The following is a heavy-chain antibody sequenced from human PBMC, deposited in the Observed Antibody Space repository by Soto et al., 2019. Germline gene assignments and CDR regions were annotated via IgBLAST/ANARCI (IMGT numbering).Heavy chain of an antibody. V-gene: IGHV4-61*01. CDR3: ATSPRCALDI. Sequence: QVQLQESGPGLVKPSETLSLSCTVSGGSVSGGNYYWSWIRQPPGKGLEWIGYVSYSGSTNYIPSLKSRVTISVETSKNQSSLNLSSVTAAGTAVYYCATSPRCALDIWGQGTMVIVSA. J-gene: IGHJ3*02. CDR2: VSYSGST. D-gene: IGHD3-16*02. CDR1: GGSVSGGNYY.